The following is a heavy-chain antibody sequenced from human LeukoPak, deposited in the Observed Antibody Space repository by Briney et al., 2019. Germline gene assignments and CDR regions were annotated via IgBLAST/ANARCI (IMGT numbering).Heavy chain of an antibody. CDR3: ARDLSFDWFPYYFDY. CDR1: SGSVSDSHYY. J-gene: IGHJ4*02. V-gene: IGHV4-39*07. D-gene: IGHD3-9*01. Sequence: SETLSLTCTVSSGSVSDSHYYWAWVRQPPGKGLEWLGSIFYSGNTHYNPSLKSPVTISIDTSKNQFSLKVSSVTAADTAIYYCARDLSFDWFPYYFDYWGQGILVTVSS. CDR2: IFYSGNT.